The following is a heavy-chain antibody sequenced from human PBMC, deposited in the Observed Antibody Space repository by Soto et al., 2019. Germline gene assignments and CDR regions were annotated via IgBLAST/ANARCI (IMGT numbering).Heavy chain of an antibody. CDR3: ARARTYDDFWSGSTYYYDGMDV. D-gene: IGHD3-3*01. CDR1: GGSISSGGYY. J-gene: IGHJ6*02. CDR2: IYYSGST. Sequence: SETLSLTCTVSGGSISSGGYYWSWIRQHPGKGLEWIGYIYYSGSTNYNPSLKSRVTISVDTSKNQFSLKLSSVTAADTAVYYCARARTYDDFWSGSTYYYDGMDVWGQGTTVT. V-gene: IGHV4-61*08.